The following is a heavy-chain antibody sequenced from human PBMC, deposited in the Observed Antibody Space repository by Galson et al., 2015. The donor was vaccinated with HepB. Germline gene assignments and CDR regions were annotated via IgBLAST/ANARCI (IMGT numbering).Heavy chain of an antibody. Sequence: SVKVSCKASGYTFSRYGINWVRQAPGQGLEWMGWISGYNGNANSAQKLQGRVTMTTDTSTSTAYLELRSLKYDDTAVYYCARARYSTSPPDYWGQGTLVTVSS. V-gene: IGHV1-18*01. D-gene: IGHD6-6*01. CDR3: ARARYSTSPPDY. CDR2: ISGYNGNA. J-gene: IGHJ4*02. CDR1: GYTFSRYG.